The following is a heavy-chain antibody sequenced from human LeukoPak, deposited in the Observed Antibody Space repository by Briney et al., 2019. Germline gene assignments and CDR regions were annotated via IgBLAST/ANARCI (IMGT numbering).Heavy chain of an antibody. J-gene: IGHJ3*02. D-gene: IGHD6-6*01. CDR3: ARFYDYYSSSSGAFDI. Sequence: GESLKISCKGSGYSFTSYWIGWVRQMPGKGLEWMGIIYPGDSDTRYGPSFQGQLTISADKSISTAYLQWSSLKASDTAMYYCARFYDYYSSSSGAFDIWGQGTMVTVSS. CDR1: GYSFTSYW. V-gene: IGHV5-51*01. CDR2: IYPGDSDT.